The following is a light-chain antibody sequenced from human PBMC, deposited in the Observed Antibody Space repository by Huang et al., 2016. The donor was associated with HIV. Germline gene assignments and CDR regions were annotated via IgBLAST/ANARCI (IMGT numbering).Light chain of an antibody. V-gene: IGKV3-15*01. Sequence: EIVMTQSPATLSLSPGERATLSCRASQSVNSKLAWYQQKPGQAPRLLIYGASTRATGVPGRFSGSVSGTVFTLTISSLQSEDFAVYYCQQYSKWPPNTFGQGTKLESK. CDR1: QSVNSK. CDR3: QQYSKWPPNT. J-gene: IGKJ2*01. CDR2: GAS.